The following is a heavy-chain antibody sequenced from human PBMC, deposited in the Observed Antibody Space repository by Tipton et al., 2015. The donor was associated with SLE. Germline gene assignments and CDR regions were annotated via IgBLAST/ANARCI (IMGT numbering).Heavy chain of an antibody. Sequence: TLSLTCAVYGGSFSGNFCSWIRHSPERGLEWLGEIDISGSTNYNPSLKTRLTLSVDTSKTQFSLKLTSVTAADAAVYYCARQKSSGWFGAYYYYGMDVWGQGTTVTVSS. J-gene: IGHJ6*02. CDR2: IDISGST. CDR3: ARQKSSGWFGAYYYYGMDV. CDR1: GGSFSGNF. V-gene: IGHV4-34*01. D-gene: IGHD3-10*01.